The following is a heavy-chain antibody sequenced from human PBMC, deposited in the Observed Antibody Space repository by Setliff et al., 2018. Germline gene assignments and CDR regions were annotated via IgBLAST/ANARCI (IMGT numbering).Heavy chain of an antibody. V-gene: IGHV4-34*01. CDR3: ARNPDFLQYSFDL. D-gene: IGHD5-12*01. CDR1: SGSFSGYY. Sequence: SETLSLTCAVYSGSFSGYYWSWIRQPPGKGLEWIGEINHSGSTNYNPSLKGRVTIVVDTSNSQFSLKLSSMTAADTALYYCARNPDFLQYSFDLWGRGTLVTVSS. CDR2: INHSGST. J-gene: IGHJ2*01.